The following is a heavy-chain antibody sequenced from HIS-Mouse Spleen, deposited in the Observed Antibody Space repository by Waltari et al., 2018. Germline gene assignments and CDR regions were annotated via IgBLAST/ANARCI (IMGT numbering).Heavy chain of an antibody. Sequence: QVQLVESGGGVVQPGRSLRLSCAASGFTFSSYAMHWVGQAPGKGLEWVAVISYDGSNKYYADSVKGRFTISRDNSKNTLYLQMNSLRAEDTAVYYCARASVVGSGHFDYWGQGTLVTVSS. CDR1: GFTFSSYA. J-gene: IGHJ4*02. CDR3: ARASVVGSGHFDY. D-gene: IGHD6-19*01. CDR2: ISYDGSNK. V-gene: IGHV3-30-3*01.